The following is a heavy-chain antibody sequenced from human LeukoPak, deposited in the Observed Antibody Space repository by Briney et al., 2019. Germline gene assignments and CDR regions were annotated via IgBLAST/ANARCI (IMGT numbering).Heavy chain of an antibody. CDR2: ISYDGSNK. V-gene: IGHV3-30*18. CDR3: AKDLYYDSSGYYSSSGFDY. J-gene: IGHJ4*02. CDR1: GFTFSSYG. Sequence: GRSLRLSCAASGFTFSSYGMHWVRQAPGKWLEWVAFISYDGSNKYYADSVKGRFTISRDNSKNTLYLQMNSLRAEDTAVYYCAKDLYYDSSGYYSSSGFDYWGQGTLVTVSS. D-gene: IGHD3-22*01.